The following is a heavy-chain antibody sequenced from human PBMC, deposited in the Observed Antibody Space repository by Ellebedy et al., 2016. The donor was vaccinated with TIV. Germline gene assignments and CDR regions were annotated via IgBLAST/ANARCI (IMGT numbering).Heavy chain of an antibody. CDR1: GGSISSSSYY. CDR3: ARSTTVTNEGCGGWFDP. J-gene: IGHJ5*02. CDR2: IYYSGTT. V-gene: IGHV4-61*05. D-gene: IGHD4-17*01. Sequence: SETLSLTCTVSGGSISSSSYYWSWIRQPPGKGLEWIGYIYYSGTTNYNPSLKSRVTISVDTSKNQFSLKLSSVTAADTAVYYCARSTTVTNEGCGGWFDPWGQGTLVTVSS.